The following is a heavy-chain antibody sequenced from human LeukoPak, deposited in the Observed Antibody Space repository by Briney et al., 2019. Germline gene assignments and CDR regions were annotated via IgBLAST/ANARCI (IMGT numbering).Heavy chain of an antibody. CDR3: ARGAGRYPFHYYYMDV. Sequence: ASVKVSCKASGYTFTSYDINWVRQATGQGLEWMGWMNPNSGNTGYAQKFQGRVTMTRNTSISTAYMELSSLRSEDTAVYYCARGAGRYPFHYYYMDVWGKGTTVTVSS. D-gene: IGHD3-16*02. J-gene: IGHJ6*03. CDR2: MNPNSGNT. CDR1: GYTFTSYD. V-gene: IGHV1-8*01.